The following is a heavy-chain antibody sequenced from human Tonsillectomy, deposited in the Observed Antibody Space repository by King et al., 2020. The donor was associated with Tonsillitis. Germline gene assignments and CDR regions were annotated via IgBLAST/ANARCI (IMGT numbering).Heavy chain of an antibody. CDR3: TTQNDH. CDR1: GFTFSGSV. V-gene: IGHV3-73*01. J-gene: IGHJ4*02. Sequence: VQLVESGGGLVQPGGSLKLSCAVSGFTFSGSVMHWVRQTSGRRLEWVGRIRSKVNSYATAYGASVKGRFTISRDDSKSTAYLQMNSLKSEDTAVYYCTTQNDHRGQGTLVTVSS. CDR2: IRSKVNSYAT.